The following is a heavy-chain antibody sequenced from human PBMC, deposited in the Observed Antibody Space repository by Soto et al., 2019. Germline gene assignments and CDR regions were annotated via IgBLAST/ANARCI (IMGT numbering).Heavy chain of an antibody. CDR1: GGSFSTYA. CDR2: IIPLFGTE. Sequence: QVHLVQSGAEVKKPGSSVKVSCKASGGSFSTYAINWLRQAPGQGLEWMGGIIPLFGTENYAQNFQDRFTFTADKTTTAADMEVRNLTSDDTAVYYCTTGFWGGPIAHYLNYRGQGTLGTVSS. V-gene: IGHV1-69*06. D-gene: IGHD3-3*01. J-gene: IGHJ4*01. CDR3: TTGFWGGPIAHYLNY.